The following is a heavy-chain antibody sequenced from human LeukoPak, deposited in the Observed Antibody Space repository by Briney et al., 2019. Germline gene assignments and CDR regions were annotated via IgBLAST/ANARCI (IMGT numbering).Heavy chain of an antibody. CDR2: IDYRGST. Sequence: SETLSLTCTVSGGSISTYYWSWIRQPPGKGLEWIAYIDYRGSTTYNPSLRSRVTISVDTSRNQFSLKLSSVTAADTAVYYCARSRSGYSYDHAAFEIWGQGTVVTASS. CDR1: GGSISTYY. D-gene: IGHD5-18*01. J-gene: IGHJ3*02. V-gene: IGHV4-59*01. CDR3: ARSRSGYSYDHAAFEI.